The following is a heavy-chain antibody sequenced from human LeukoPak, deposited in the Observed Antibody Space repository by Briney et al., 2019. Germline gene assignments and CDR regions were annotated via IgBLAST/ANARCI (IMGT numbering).Heavy chain of an antibody. V-gene: IGHV1-69*05. D-gene: IGHD3-3*01. CDR2: IIPIFGTA. J-gene: IGHJ6*03. CDR3: ARALQGYDFWSGYRNYYYYMDV. CDR1: GGTFSSYA. Sequence: SVKVSCKASGGTFSSYAISWVRQAPGQGLEWMGGIIPIFGTANYAQKFQGRVTITTDESTSTAYMELNSLRSEDTAVYYCARALQGYDFWSGYRNYYYYMDVWGKGTTVTVSS.